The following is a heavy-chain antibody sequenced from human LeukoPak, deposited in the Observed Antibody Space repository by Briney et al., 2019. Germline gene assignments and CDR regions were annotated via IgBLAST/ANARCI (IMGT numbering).Heavy chain of an antibody. CDR2: IIPIFGTA. J-gene: IGHJ4*02. V-gene: IGHV1-69*13. Sequence: ASVTVSFKASGGTFSSYAISWVRQAPGQGLEWMGGIIPIFGTANYAQKFQGRVTITADESTGTAYMELSSLRSEDTAVYYCARDPSYYYGSGSYVYWGQGTLVTVSS. CDR1: GGTFSSYA. CDR3: ARDPSYYYGSGSYVY. D-gene: IGHD3-10*01.